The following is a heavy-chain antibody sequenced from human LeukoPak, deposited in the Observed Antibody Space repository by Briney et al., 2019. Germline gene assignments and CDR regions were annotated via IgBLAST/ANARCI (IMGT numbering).Heavy chain of an antibody. Sequence: KSSETLSLTCSVSGGSISSYYWSWIRQPPGKGLEWIGCIYYSGSTNYNPSLKSRVTMSVDTSKNQFSLKLASVTAADTAVYYCARLRPVAGYDAFDIWGHGTMVTVSS. J-gene: IGHJ3*02. CDR3: ARLRPVAGYDAFDI. CDR1: GGSISSYY. D-gene: IGHD6-19*01. V-gene: IGHV4-59*08. CDR2: IYYSGST.